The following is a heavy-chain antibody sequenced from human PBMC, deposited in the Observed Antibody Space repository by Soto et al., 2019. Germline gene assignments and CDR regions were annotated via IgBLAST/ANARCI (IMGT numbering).Heavy chain of an antibody. CDR1: GFTFRNYA. CDR3: ARGDDILTGPVFDY. V-gene: IGHV3-23*01. D-gene: IGHD3-9*01. CDR2: ISGSGGST. Sequence: EVQLLESGGGLVQPGGSLRLSCAASGFTFRNYAMSWVRQAPGKGLEWVSTISGSGGSTFYADSVKGRFTISRDNSRNTLYLQMNSLRAEDTAIYCCARGDDILTGPVFDYWGQGTLVTVSS. J-gene: IGHJ4*02.